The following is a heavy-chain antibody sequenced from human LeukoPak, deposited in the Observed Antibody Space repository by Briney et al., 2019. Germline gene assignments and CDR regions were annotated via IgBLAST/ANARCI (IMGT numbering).Heavy chain of an antibody. V-gene: IGHV3-66*01. Sequence: GGSLRLSCAASGLTVSSNYMSWVRQAPGKGLEWVSIIYTGGSTYYADSVKGRFTISRDNSKNTLYLQMNSLRAEDTAVYYCARGHYDSSGYYIGPFDYWGQGTLVTVSS. J-gene: IGHJ4*02. D-gene: IGHD3-22*01. CDR1: GLTVSSNY. CDR2: IYTGGST. CDR3: ARGHYDSSGYYIGPFDY.